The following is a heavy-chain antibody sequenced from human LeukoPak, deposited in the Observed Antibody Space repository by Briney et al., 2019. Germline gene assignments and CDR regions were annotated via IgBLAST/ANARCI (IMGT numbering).Heavy chain of an antibody. CDR3: AKLAVAGKLDAFDI. V-gene: IGHV3-53*01. CDR1: GFTVSSNS. J-gene: IGHJ3*02. CDR2: IYSDNT. D-gene: IGHD6-19*01. Sequence: GGSLRLSCTVSGFTVSSNSMSWVRQAPGKGLEWVSFIYSDNTHYADSVKGRFTISRDNSKNTLYLQMNSLRAEDTAVYYCAKLAVAGKLDAFDIWGQGTMVTVSS.